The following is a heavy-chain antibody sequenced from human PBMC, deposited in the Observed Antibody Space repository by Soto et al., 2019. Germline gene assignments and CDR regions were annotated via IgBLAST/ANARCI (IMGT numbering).Heavy chain of an antibody. V-gene: IGHV1-46*01. CDR3: ARDPGGGSSGWYHYYYGMDV. CDR2: INPSGGST. Sequence: GASVKVSCKASGYTFTSYYMHWVRQAPGQGLEWMGIINPSGGSTSYAQKFQGRVTMTRDTSTSTVYMELSSLRSEDTAVYYCARDPGGGSSGWYHYYYGMDVWGRGTTVTVSS. CDR1: GYTFTSYY. J-gene: IGHJ6*02. D-gene: IGHD6-19*01.